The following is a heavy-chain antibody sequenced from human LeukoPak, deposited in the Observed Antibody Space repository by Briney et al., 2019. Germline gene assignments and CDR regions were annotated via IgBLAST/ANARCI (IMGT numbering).Heavy chain of an antibody. CDR2: IYSGDRT. Sequence: PGGSLRLSCAASGFSVSSNYMSWVRQAPGKGLEWVSVIYSGDRTYYADSVKGRFTISRDSSKNTLYLQMNNLRVEDTAVYYCEREIEAFDIWGQGTMVTVSS. V-gene: IGHV3-53*01. CDR1: GFSVSSNY. J-gene: IGHJ3*02. CDR3: EREIEAFDI.